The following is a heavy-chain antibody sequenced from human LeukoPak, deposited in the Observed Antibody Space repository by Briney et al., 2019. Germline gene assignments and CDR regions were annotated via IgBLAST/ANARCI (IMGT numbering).Heavy chain of an antibody. CDR2: INPNSGGT. J-gene: IGHJ6*02. CDR1: GYTFSGNY. Sequence: ASVKVSCKASGYTFSGNYIQWVRQAPGQGLEWMGWINPNSGGTNYAQSFQGRVTMTRDTSISTAYMGLSRLTSDDTAVYYCARDHCVTAGCYEDYYYGLDVWGQGTTVTVSS. CDR3: ARDHCVTAGCYEDYYYGLDV. V-gene: IGHV1-2*02. D-gene: IGHD2-2*01.